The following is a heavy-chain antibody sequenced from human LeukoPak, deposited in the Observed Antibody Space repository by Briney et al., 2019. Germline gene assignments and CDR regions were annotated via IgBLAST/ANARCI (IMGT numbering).Heavy chain of an antibody. V-gene: IGHV3-23*01. CDR1: GFTFSSYA. Sequence: GGSLRLSCAASGFTFSSYAMSWVRQAPGKGLEWDSSIDNSGGFTPYAESVKGRFTISRDNSKNTLYLQMSSLRADDTALYYCARRGYDGSSPRYYFQYWGQGTLVTVSS. CDR2: IDNSGGFT. J-gene: IGHJ4*02. CDR3: ARRGYDGSSPRYYFQY. D-gene: IGHD3-22*01.